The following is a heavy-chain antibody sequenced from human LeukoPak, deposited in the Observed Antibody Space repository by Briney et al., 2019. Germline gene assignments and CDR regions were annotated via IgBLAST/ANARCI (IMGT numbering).Heavy chain of an antibody. D-gene: IGHD3-22*01. V-gene: IGHV4-4*07. CDR1: GDSIGSYY. Sequence: SETLSLTCTVSGDSIGSYYWSWIRQPAGKGLEWIGRINTSGTTDYNPSLKSRVTMSVDTSKNQFSLKLTSVTAADTAVYYCTRGSIAYYYMDVWGKGTTVTISS. CDR3: TRGSIAYYYMDV. J-gene: IGHJ6*03. CDR2: INTSGTT.